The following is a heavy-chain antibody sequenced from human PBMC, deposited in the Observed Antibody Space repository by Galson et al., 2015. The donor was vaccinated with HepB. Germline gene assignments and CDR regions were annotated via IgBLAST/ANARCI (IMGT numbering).Heavy chain of an antibody. V-gene: IGHV3-30*02. CDR2: IRYDGTVK. CDR1: GFTFSSYI. Sequence: SLRLSCAASGFTFSSYIMHWVRQSPGKGLEWVAFIRYDGTVKSYADSVKGRFTISRDNSKNTLSLQMNSLRTEDTAVYYCAKSAYNGTHGGWGDYWGQGTLVTVSS. D-gene: IGHD1-26*01. CDR3: AKSAYNGTHGGWGDY. J-gene: IGHJ4*02.